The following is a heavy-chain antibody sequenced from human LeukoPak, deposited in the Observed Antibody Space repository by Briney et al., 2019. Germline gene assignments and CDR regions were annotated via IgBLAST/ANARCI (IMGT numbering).Heavy chain of an antibody. CDR3: ARDMGTGHYDFWSGYYKDYMDV. Sequence: GGSLRLSCAASGFTFSSYSMNWVRQAPGKGLEWVSSISSSSSYIYYADSVKGRFTISRDNAKNPLYLQMNSLRAEDTAVYYCARDMGTGHYDFWSGYYKDYMDVWGKGTTVTVSS. J-gene: IGHJ6*03. CDR1: GFTFSSYS. CDR2: ISSSSSYI. D-gene: IGHD3-3*01. V-gene: IGHV3-21*01.